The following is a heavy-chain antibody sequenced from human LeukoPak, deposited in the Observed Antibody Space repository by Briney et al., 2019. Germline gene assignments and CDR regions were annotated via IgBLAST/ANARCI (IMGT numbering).Heavy chain of an antibody. CDR3: ARHPTVTTYSGAFDI. D-gene: IGHD4-17*01. J-gene: IGHJ3*02. V-gene: IGHV5-51*01. CDR1: GYSFTSYW. CDR2: IYPGDSDT. Sequence: GESPKISCKGSGYSFTSYWIGWVRQMPGKGLEWMGIIYPGDSDTRYSPSFQGQVTISADKSISTAYLQWSSLKASDTAMYYCARHPTVTTYSGAFDIWGQGTMVTVSS.